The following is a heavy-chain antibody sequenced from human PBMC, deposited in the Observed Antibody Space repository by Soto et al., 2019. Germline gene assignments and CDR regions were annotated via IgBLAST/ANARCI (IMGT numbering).Heavy chain of an antibody. CDR1: GYTFTSYD. V-gene: IGHV1-8*01. D-gene: IGHD2-15*01. CDR2: MNPNSGNT. CDR3: ATVGYCSCGSCYSYYYYYMDV. J-gene: IGHJ6*03. Sequence: QVQLVQSGAEVKKPGASVKVSCKASGYTFTSYDINWVRQATGQGLEWMGWMNPNSGNTGYAQKFQGRVTMTRNTSISTAYMELSSMRSEDTAVYYCATVGYCSCGSCYSYYYYYMDVWGKGTTVTVSS.